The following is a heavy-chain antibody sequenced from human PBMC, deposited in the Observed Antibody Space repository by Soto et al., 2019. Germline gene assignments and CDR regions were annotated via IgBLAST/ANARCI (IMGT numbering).Heavy chain of an antibody. Sequence: GGSLRLSCAASGFTFSSYDMSWVRQAPGQGLEWVSTILVSDSTHYEDSVRGRFTISRDRSKNTVYLQMNSLTAGDTAMYYCAKATATTGGAFDICGQGTMVTVSS. J-gene: IGHJ3*02. V-gene: IGHV3-23*01. CDR1: GFTFSSYD. CDR3: AKATATTGGAFDI. CDR2: ILVSDST. D-gene: IGHD1-7*01.